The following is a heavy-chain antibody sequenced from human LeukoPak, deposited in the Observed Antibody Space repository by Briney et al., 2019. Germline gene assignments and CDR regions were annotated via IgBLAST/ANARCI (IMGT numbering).Heavy chain of an antibody. J-gene: IGHJ5*02. CDR1: GGSFSGYY. V-gene: IGHV4-34*01. D-gene: IGHD3-22*01. CDR3: ASMRYYYDSSGYYLVNWFDH. CDR2: MNHRGST. Sequence: SETLSLTCAVYGGSFSGYYWSGLRQPPGKGVEWIGEMNHRGSTNYNTSLKRRVTISVKTSKNQFSLKLSSVTAADTAVYYCASMRYYYDSSGYYLVNWFDHWGQGTLVTVSS.